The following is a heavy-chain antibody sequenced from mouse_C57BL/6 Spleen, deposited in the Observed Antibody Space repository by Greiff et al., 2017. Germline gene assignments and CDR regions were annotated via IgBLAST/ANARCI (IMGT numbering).Heavy chain of an antibody. V-gene: IGHV1-15*01. CDR3: TRSPTVVAPYYFDY. CDR2: IDPETGGT. J-gene: IGHJ2*01. CDR1: GYTFTDYE. Sequence: LQQSGAELVRPGASVTLSCKASGYTFTDYEMHWVKQTPVHGLEWIGAIDPETGGTASNQKFKGKAILTADKSSSTAYMELRSLTSEDSAVYHCTRSPTVVAPYYFDYWGQGTTLTVSS. D-gene: IGHD1-1*01.